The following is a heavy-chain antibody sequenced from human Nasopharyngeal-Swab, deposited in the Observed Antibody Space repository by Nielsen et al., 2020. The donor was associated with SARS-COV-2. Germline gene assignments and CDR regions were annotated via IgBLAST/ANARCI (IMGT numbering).Heavy chain of an antibody. Sequence: VRQAPGKGLEWVSSISSSSSYIYYADSVKGRFTISRDNAKNSLYLQMNSLSAEDTAVYYCARVPSTAVADNWGQGTLVTVSS. J-gene: IGHJ4*02. V-gene: IGHV3-21*01. CDR2: ISSSSSYI. CDR3: ARVPSTAVADN. D-gene: IGHD6-19*01.